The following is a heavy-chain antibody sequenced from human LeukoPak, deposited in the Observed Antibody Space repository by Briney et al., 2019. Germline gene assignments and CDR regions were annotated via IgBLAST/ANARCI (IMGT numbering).Heavy chain of an antibody. Sequence: GGSLRLSCAASGFTFSSYAMSWVRQAPGKGLEWVSAIYSGGSTYYADSVKGRFTISRDNSKNTLYLQMNSPRVEDTAVYYCARGERWLQPYDYWGQGTLVTVSS. J-gene: IGHJ4*02. D-gene: IGHD5-24*01. CDR1: GFTFSSYA. V-gene: IGHV3-53*01. CDR3: ARGERWLQPYDY. CDR2: IYSGGST.